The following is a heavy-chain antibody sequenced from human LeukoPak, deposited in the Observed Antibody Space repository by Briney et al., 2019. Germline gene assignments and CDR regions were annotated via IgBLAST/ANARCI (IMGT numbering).Heavy chain of an antibody. V-gene: IGHV4-4*07. CDR1: GGSISSYY. J-gene: IGHJ4*02. CDR3: ARESTPRRLDTAMVRSDY. Sequence: PSETLSLTCTVSGGSISSYYWGWIRQPAGKGLEWIGRISSSGSTNYNPSLKSRVTISVDTSKDQFSLKLSSVTAADTAVYYCARESTPRRLDTAMVRSDYWGQGTLVTVPS. D-gene: IGHD5-18*01. CDR2: ISSSGST.